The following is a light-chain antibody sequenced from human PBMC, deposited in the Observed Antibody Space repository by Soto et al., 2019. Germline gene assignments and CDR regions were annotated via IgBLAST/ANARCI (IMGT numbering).Light chain of an antibody. V-gene: IGKV1-39*01. CDR2: AAS. CDR1: QSISSY. Sequence: DIQMTQSPSSLSASVGDRVTITCRASQSISSYLNWYQQKPGKAPKLLIYAASSLQSGVPSRFSGSGSGTDFTLTISSLQPEDFPTYYCQQSYSTLPWTFGQGTKVDIK. J-gene: IGKJ1*01. CDR3: QQSYSTLPWT.